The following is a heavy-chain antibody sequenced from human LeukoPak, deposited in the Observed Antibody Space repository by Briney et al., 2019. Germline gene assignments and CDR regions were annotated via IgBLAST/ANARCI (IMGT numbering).Heavy chain of an antibody. D-gene: IGHD1-1*01. J-gene: IGHJ4*02. CDR2: ISYDGSNK. Sequence: PGGSLRLSCAASGFTFSSYGMHWVRQAPGKGLEWVAVISYDGSNKYFADSVKGRFTISRDNSKNTLYLQMNSLRAEGTAVYYCVRDKLSASTDDVIDYWGQGTLVIISS. CDR3: VRDKLSASTDDVIDY. CDR1: GFTFSSYG. V-gene: IGHV3-30*03.